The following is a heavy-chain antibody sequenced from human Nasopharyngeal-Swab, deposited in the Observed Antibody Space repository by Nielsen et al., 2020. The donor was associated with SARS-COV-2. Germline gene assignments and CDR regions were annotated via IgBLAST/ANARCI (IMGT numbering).Heavy chain of an antibody. CDR2: INTNTGNP. J-gene: IGHJ3*02. Sequence: WVRQAPGQGLEWMGWINTNTGNPTYAQGFTGRFVFSLDTSVSTAYLQISSLKAEDTAVYYCARDRTYYDFWSGNDAFDIWGQGTMVT. CDR3: ARDRTYYDFWSGNDAFDI. V-gene: IGHV7-4-1*02. D-gene: IGHD3-3*01.